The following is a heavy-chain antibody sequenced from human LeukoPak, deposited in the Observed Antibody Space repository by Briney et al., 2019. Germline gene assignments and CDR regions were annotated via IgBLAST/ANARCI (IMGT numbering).Heavy chain of an antibody. V-gene: IGHV3-7*01. CDR1: GFTFSSFW. Sequence: PGGSLRLSCAASGFTFSSFWMSWVRQSPGKGREWGANIKQDGSEKYYVDSVKGRFTISRDNAKNSLYLQMNSLRAEDTAVYYCARGGMITFAGVIGDFDYWGQGTLVTVSS. J-gene: IGHJ4*02. CDR2: IKQDGSEK. D-gene: IGHD3-16*02. CDR3: ARGGMITFAGVIGDFDY.